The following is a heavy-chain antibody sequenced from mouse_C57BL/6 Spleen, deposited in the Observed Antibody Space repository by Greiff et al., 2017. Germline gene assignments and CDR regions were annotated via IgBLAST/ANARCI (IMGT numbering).Heavy chain of an antibody. CDR1: GFTFSNSW. CDR2: IRLKSDNYAT. J-gene: IGHJ2*01. CDR3: TAIDYFGSSYVFDY. Sequence: EVRLVESGGGLVQPGGSMKLSCVASGFTFSNSWMNWVRQSPEKGLEWVAQIRLKSDNYATHYAESVKGRFTISRDDSKSSVYLQMNNLRADDTGIYYCTAIDYFGSSYVFDYWGQGTTLTVSS. D-gene: IGHD1-1*01. V-gene: IGHV6-3*01.